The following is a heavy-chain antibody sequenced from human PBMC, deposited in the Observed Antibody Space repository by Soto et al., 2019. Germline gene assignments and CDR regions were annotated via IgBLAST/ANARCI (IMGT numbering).Heavy chain of an antibody. CDR3: ARVEFGNFGAY. J-gene: IGHJ4*02. V-gene: IGHV4-4*02. Sequence: SETLSLTCVVSGGSISSTSWWSWVRQPPGTGLGWIGEIHHSGSANHNPSLKSRVTLSMDKSKNQFSLRLTSVTAADTAVYYCARVEFGNFGAYWGQGTPVTVSS. D-gene: IGHD3-10*01. CDR1: GGSISSTSW. CDR2: IHHSGSA.